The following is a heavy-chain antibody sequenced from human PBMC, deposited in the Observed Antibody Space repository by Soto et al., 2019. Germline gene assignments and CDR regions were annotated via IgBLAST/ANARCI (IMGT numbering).Heavy chain of an antibody. J-gene: IGHJ4*02. CDR1: GFTSSTYW. CDR2: INQDGSER. D-gene: IGHD3-16*01. CDR3: VCGGNFFVY. Sequence: EVQLVESGGGLVQPGGSLRLPCAASGFTSSTYWMTWVRQPPGKGLEWVASINQDGSERYYVDSVRGRFTISRDNAKNSLYLQMNSRRAEDTAVYYCVCGGNFFVYWGQGTLVTVSP. V-gene: IGHV3-7*01.